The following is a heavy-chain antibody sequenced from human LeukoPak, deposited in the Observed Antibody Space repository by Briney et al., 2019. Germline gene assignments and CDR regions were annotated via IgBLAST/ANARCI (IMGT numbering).Heavy chain of an antibody. CDR1: GFTFSSYS. Sequence: PGGSLRLSCAASGFTFSSYSMNWVRQAPGKGLEWVSSISSSSSYIYYADSVKGRFTISRDNAKNSLYLQMNSLRAEDTAVYYCARGEEGYNWNPRSNFDYWGQGTLVTASS. D-gene: IGHD1-20*01. CDR3: ARGEEGYNWNPRSNFDY. J-gene: IGHJ4*02. V-gene: IGHV3-21*01. CDR2: ISSSSSYI.